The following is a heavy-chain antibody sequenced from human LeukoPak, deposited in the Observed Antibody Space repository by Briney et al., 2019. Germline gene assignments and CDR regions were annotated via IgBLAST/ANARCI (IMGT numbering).Heavy chain of an antibody. CDR1: GGSFSGYY. Sequence: SETLSLTCAVSGGSFSGYYWSWIRQPPGKGLDWIGGINHRGSTNYNPSLKSRVTISVDTSKNQFSLKLSSVTAPDTAVYSCARGTPLSRYCSSTSCRRTNWFDPWGQGTLVTVSS. V-gene: IGHV4-34*01. CDR3: ARGTPLSRYCSSTSCRRTNWFDP. D-gene: IGHD2-2*01. CDR2: INHRGST. J-gene: IGHJ5*02.